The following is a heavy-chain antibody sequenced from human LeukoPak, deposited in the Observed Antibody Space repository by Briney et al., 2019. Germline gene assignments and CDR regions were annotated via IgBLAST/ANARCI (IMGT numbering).Heavy chain of an antibody. J-gene: IGHJ5*02. Sequence: SVKVSCKASGGTFSSYAISWVRQAPGQGLEWMGGIIPIFGTANYAQKFQGRVTITADESTSTAYMELSSLRSEDTAVYYCARGPKARRSGWHWPNWFDPWGQGTLVTVSS. V-gene: IGHV1-69*13. CDR3: ARGPKARRSGWHWPNWFDP. D-gene: IGHD6-19*01. CDR1: GGTFSSYA. CDR2: IIPIFGTA.